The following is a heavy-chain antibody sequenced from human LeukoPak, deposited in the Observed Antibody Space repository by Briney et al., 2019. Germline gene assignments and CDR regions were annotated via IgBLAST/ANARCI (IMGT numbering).Heavy chain of an antibody. D-gene: IGHD3-10*01. CDR3: ASGPMVRGVVRYYYYMDV. CDR1: GGTFSSYA. Sequence: GSSVKVSCKASGGTFSSYAISWVRQAPGQGLEWMGRIIPIFGTANYAQKFQGRVTITTDESTSTAYMGLSSLRSEDTAVYYCASGPMVRGVVRYYYYMDVWGKGTTVTVSS. CDR2: IIPIFGTA. V-gene: IGHV1-69*05. J-gene: IGHJ6*03.